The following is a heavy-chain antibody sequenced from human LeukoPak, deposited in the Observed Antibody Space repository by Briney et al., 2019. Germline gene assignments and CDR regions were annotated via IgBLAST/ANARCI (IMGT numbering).Heavy chain of an antibody. CDR1: GFTFSTYG. CDR2: ISYDGSNK. Sequence: SGGSLRLSCTASGFTFSTYGMHWVRQAPGKGLEWVALISYDGSNKYYADSVKGRFTISRDNSRNTLYLQMNTLRAEDTAVFYCAKDLTGYSSQLDSWGQGTLVTVSS. J-gene: IGHJ4*02. D-gene: IGHD6-19*01. V-gene: IGHV3-30*18. CDR3: AKDLTGYSSQLDS.